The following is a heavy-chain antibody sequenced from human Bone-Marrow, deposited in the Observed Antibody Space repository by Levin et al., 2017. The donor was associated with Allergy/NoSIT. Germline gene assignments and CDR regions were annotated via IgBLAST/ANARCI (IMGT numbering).Heavy chain of an antibody. CDR1: GFTFDDYA. CDR3: GLTGHHPGGPPDY. CDR2: ISWNSGSI. D-gene: IGHD7-27*01. V-gene: IGHV3-9*01. Sequence: SLKISCAASGFTFDDYAMHWVRQAPGKGLEWVSGISWNSGSIGYADSVEGRFTISGDNAKNSLYLQMNSLRAEDTALYYCGLTGHHPGGPPDYWGQGTLVTVSS. J-gene: IGHJ4*02.